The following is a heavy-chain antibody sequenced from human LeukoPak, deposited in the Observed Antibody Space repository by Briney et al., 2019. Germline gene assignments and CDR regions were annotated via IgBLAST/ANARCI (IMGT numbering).Heavy chain of an antibody. Sequence: PGGSLRLSCAASGFTFSRYWMTWVRQAPGKGLEWVANIKQDGSEKYYVDSVKGRFTISRDNAKNSLSLQMNSLRAEDTAVYYCGRDGYDDLSAFDIWGQGTMVTVSS. CDR1: GFTFSRYW. CDR2: IKQDGSEK. V-gene: IGHV3-7*01. CDR3: GRDGYDDLSAFDI. D-gene: IGHD3/OR15-3a*01. J-gene: IGHJ3*02.